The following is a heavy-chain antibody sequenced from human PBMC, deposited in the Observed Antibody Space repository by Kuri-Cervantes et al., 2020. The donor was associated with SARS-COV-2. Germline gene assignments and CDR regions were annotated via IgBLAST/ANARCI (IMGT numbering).Heavy chain of an antibody. CDR3: ASRWGIAVAGPPDY. Sequence: ESLKISCTVSGGSVSGYYWTWVRQPPGKGLEWIGNIHYSGSTNYNASLDSRVTISVDTSKNQLSLRLSSVTAADTAVYYCASRWGIAVAGPPDYWGQGTLVNGSS. J-gene: IGHJ4*02. D-gene: IGHD6-19*01. CDR2: IHYSGST. CDR1: GGSVSGYY. V-gene: IGHV4-59*02.